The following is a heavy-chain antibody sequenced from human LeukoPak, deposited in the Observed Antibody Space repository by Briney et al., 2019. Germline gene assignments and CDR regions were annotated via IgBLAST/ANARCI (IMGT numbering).Heavy chain of an antibody. Sequence: PGGSLRLSCAASGFTFSSYSMNWVLQAPGKGLEWVSSISSSSSYIYYADSVKGRFTISRDNAKNSLYLQMNSLRAEDTAVYYCARDPPPSYIVGATRTFDYWGQGTLVTVSS. CDR1: GFTFSSYS. CDR2: ISSSSSYI. D-gene: IGHD1-26*01. V-gene: IGHV3-21*01. CDR3: ARDPPPSYIVGATRTFDY. J-gene: IGHJ4*02.